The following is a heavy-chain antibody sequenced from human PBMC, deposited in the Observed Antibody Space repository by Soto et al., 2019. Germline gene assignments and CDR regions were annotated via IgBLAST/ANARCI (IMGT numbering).Heavy chain of an antibody. D-gene: IGHD3-10*01. CDR2: IDPSDSYT. CDR1: GYSFTSYW. J-gene: IGHJ6*02. CDR3: ARPFSYYGSGSYYNTYGMDV. V-gene: IGHV5-10-1*01. Sequence: GESLNISCKXSGYSFTSYWISWVRQMPGKGLEWMGRIDPSDSYTNYSPSFQGHVTISADKSISTAYLQWSSLKASDTAMYYCARPFSYYGSGSYYNTYGMDVWGQGTTVT.